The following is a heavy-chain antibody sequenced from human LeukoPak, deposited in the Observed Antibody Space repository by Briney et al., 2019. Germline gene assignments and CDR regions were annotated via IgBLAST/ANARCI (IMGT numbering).Heavy chain of an antibody. CDR3: ARHGGSLGYFDY. V-gene: IGHV4-59*08. J-gene: IGHJ4*02. CDR1: GVSISTYY. Sequence: PSETLSLTCSVSGVSISTYYWSWLRQTPGKGREWIGYVYDSGTTNYNPSLKGRVTISSDTSKNHCSLNLRSVNAADTAIYYCARHGGSLGYFDYWGQGTLVTVSS. CDR2: VYDSGTT. D-gene: IGHD1-26*01.